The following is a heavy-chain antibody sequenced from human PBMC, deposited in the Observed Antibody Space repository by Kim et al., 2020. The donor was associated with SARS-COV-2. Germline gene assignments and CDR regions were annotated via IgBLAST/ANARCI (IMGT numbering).Heavy chain of an antibody. J-gene: IGHJ4*02. V-gene: IGHV4-4*07. CDR3: ARLPGLANDY. Sequence: SSNDNPSLKSRVTMSVDTSKNQFSLKLSSVTAADTAVYYCARLPGLANDYWGQGTLVTVSS. CDR2: SS. D-gene: IGHD3-3*02.